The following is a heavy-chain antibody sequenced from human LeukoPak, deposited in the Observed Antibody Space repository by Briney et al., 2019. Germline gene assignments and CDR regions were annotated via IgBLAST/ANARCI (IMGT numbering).Heavy chain of an antibody. CDR2: AYYTGDN. Sequence: SETLSLTCTVSGGSISSAYWSWLRQSPGKGLEGIGYAYYTGDNNYNPSLKSRVTILVDTSKRQFSLKMRSVTAADTAIYYCARLVAPGSLEDWFDPWGQGTLVTVSS. D-gene: IGHD1-26*01. V-gene: IGHV4-59*01. CDR1: GGSISSAY. J-gene: IGHJ5*02. CDR3: ARLVAPGSLEDWFDP.